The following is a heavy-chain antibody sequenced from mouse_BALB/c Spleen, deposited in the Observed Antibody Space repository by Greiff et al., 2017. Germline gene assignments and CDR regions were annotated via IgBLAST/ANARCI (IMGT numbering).Heavy chain of an antibody. CDR1: GFTFSSYA. V-gene: IGHV5-9-4*01. CDR2: ISSGGSYT. Sequence: EVKLEESGGGLVKPGGSLKLSCAASGFTFSSYAMSWVRQSPEKRLEWVAEISSGGSYTYYPDTVTGRFTISRDNAKNTLYLEMSSLRSEDTAMYYCARDTTAPYWYFDVWGAGTTVTVSS. CDR3: ARDTTAPYWYFDV. D-gene: IGHD1-2*01. J-gene: IGHJ1*01.